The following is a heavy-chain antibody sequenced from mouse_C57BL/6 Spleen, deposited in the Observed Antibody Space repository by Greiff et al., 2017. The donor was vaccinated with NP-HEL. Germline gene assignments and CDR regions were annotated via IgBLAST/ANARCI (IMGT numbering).Heavy chain of an antibody. D-gene: IGHD2-1*01. J-gene: IGHJ2*01. CDR2: INPGSGGT. CDR1: GYAFTNYL. V-gene: IGHV1-54*01. CDR3: ARSFYGNADY. Sequence: QVQLQQSGAELVRPGTSVKVSCKASGYAFTNYLIEWVKQRPGQGLEWIGVINPGSGGTNYNEKFKGKATLTADKSSSTAYMQLSSLTSEDSAVYFCARSFYGNADYWGQGTTLTVSS.